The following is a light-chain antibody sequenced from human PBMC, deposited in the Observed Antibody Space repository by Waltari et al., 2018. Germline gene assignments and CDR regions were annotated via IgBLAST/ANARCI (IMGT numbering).Light chain of an antibody. V-gene: IGLV2-8*01. CDR2: EVS. J-gene: IGLJ1*01. CDR3: SSDAVSNNFYD. CDR1: GSGCS. Sequence: QSALTQPPSASGSPGQSVTISCTGTGSGCSVYWYQQLPGKAPKLLIYEVSKRPSGVPDRFSGSKSGNTASLTVSGLQAEDEGDYYCSSDAVSNNFYDFGSGTKVTVL.